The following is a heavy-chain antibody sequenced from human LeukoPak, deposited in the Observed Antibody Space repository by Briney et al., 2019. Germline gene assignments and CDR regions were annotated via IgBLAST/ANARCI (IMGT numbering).Heavy chain of an antibody. CDR1: GFTFSSYA. V-gene: IGHV3-23*01. J-gene: IGHJ4*02. D-gene: IGHD5-18*01. CDR2: ISGSGGST. Sequence: PGGSLRLSCAASGFTFSSYAMGWVRQAPGKGLGWVSAISGSGGSTYYADSVKGRFTISRDNSKNTLYLQMSSLRAEDTAVYYCAKELFAGAMVDYWGQGTLVTVSS. CDR3: AKELFAGAMVDY.